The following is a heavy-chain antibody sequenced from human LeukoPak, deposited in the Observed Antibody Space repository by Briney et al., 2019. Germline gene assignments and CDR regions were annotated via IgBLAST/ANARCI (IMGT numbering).Heavy chain of an antibody. J-gene: IGHJ4*02. Sequence: GGSLRLSCAASGFTFSSYEMNWVRQAPGKGLEWVSYISSSGSTIYYADSVKGRFTISRDNAKNSLYLQMNSLRAEDTAVYYCARRAGIYSHPYDYWGQGTLVTVSS. CDR1: GFTFSSYE. CDR3: ARRAGIYSHPYDY. V-gene: IGHV3-48*03. D-gene: IGHD1-14*01. CDR2: ISSSGSTI.